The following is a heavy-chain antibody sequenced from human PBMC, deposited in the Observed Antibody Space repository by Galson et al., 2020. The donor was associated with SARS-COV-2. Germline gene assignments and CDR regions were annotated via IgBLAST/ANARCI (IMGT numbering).Heavy chain of an antibody. CDR3: ARAFLPNYNDLGRYYTKSGY. J-gene: IGHJ4*02. D-gene: IGHD3-10*01. CDR1: GYTFTRYG. CDR2: INAGDGST. Sequence: ASVKVSCKASGYTFTRYGMHWLRQAPGQRLEWMGWINAGDGSTKYSQNFQGRVTISRDISGRAAYMELSSLRTEDTAVYYCARAFLPNYNDLGRYYTKSGYWGQGTLVTVSS. V-gene: IGHV1-3*01.